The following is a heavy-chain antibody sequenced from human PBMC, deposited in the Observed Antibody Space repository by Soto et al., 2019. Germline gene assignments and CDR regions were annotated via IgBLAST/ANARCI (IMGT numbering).Heavy chain of an antibody. CDR1: GFTFSSYA. D-gene: IGHD6-13*01. CDR2: ISGSGGST. Sequence: EVQLLESGGGLVQPGGSLRLSCAASGFTFSSYAMSWVRQAPGKGLEWVSAISGSGGSTYYADSVKGRFTISRDNSNNTLYLQMNSLRAEDTAVYYCAKGKAAENKFDYWGQGTLVTVSS. J-gene: IGHJ4*02. V-gene: IGHV3-23*01. CDR3: AKGKAAENKFDY.